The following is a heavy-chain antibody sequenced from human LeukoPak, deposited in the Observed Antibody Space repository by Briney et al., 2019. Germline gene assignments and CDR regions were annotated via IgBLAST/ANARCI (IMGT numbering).Heavy chain of an antibody. CDR1: GFTFSSYS. V-gene: IGHV3-21*01. CDR3: ARGRRGCSSTSCYNGEFDY. CDR2: ISSSSSYI. D-gene: IGHD2-2*02. Sequence: GGSLRLSCAASGFTFSSYSMNWVRQAPGKGLERVSSISSSSSYIYYADSVKGRFTISRDNAKNSLYLQMNSLRAEDTAVYYCARGRRGCSSTSCYNGEFDYWGQGTLVTVSS. J-gene: IGHJ4*02.